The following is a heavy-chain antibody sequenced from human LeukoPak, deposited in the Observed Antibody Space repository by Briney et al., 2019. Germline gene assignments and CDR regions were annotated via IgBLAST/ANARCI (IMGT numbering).Heavy chain of an antibody. CDR3: ARHFDRDGYKSNAFDI. CDR1: GGSFSSSSHY. Sequence: PSDTLSLTCTVSGGSFSSSSHYWGRVRQPPGKGLEWIGSMYYSGSTYYNASLRSRVTISVDTSRDQFSLKLSSVTAADTAVYYCARHFDRDGYKSNAFDIWGQGTMVTVSS. CDR2: MYYSGST. V-gene: IGHV4-39*01. D-gene: IGHD5-24*01. J-gene: IGHJ3*02.